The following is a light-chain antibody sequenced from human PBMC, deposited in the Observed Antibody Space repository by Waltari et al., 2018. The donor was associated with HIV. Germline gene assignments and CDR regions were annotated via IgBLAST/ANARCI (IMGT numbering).Light chain of an antibody. CDR3: QVWDSSSDHRGVV. V-gene: IGLV3-21*02. CDR2: DDS. Sequence: SYVLTQPPSVSVAPGQTARMTCGGNNIGSKSMHWYQQRPGQAPVLVVYDDSDRPSGIPERFSGSNSGNTATLTISRVEAGDEADYYCQVWDSSSDHRGVVFGGGTNLTVL. J-gene: IGLJ2*01. CDR1: NIGSKS.